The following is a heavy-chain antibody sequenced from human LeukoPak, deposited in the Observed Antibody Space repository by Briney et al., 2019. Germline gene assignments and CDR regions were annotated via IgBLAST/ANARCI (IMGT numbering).Heavy chain of an antibody. CDR2: IYYSGST. Sequence: SETLSLTCTVSGGSISSYYWGWIRQPPGKGLEWIGSIYYSGSTYYNPSLKSRVTISVDTSKNQFSLKLSSVTAADTAVYYCASGIAAAGYYFDYWGQGTLVTVSS. D-gene: IGHD6-13*01. V-gene: IGHV4-39*01. J-gene: IGHJ4*02. CDR3: ASGIAAAGYYFDY. CDR1: GGSISSYY.